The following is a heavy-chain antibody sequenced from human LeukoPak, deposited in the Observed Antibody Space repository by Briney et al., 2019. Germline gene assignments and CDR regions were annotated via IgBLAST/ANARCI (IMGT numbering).Heavy chain of an antibody. V-gene: IGHV4-59*12. CDR1: GGSISSYY. J-gene: IGHJ4*02. D-gene: IGHD3-22*01. CDR3: AIKKNYYDSSGYYYVFDY. Sequence: KPSETLSLTCTVSGGSISSYYWSWIRQPPGKGLEWIGYIYYSGSTNYNPSLKSRVTISVDTSKNQFSLKLSSVTAADTAVYYCAIKKNYYDSSGYYYVFDYWGQGTLVTVSS. CDR2: IYYSGST.